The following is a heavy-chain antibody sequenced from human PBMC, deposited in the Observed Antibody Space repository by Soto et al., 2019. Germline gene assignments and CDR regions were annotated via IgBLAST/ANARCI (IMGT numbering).Heavy chain of an antibody. Sequence: SVKVSCKASGGTSSSYAISWVRQAPGQGLEWMGGIIPIFGTANYAQKFQGRVTITADESTSTAYMELSSLRSEDTAVYYCARVNWNYDLGYYYGMDVWGQGTTVTVSS. CDR2: IIPIFGTA. CDR1: GGTSSSYA. D-gene: IGHD1-7*01. V-gene: IGHV1-69*13. J-gene: IGHJ6*02. CDR3: ARVNWNYDLGYYYGMDV.